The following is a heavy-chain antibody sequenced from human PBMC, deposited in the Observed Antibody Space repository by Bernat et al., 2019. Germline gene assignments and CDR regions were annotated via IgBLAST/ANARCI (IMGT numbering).Heavy chain of an antibody. CDR1: GYTFTSYY. CDR3: ARDSKYQLLSYYFDY. V-gene: IGHV1-46*01. Sequence: QVQLVQSGAEVKKPGASVKVSCKASGYTFTSYYMHWVRQAPGQGLEWMGIINPSGGSTSYAQKFQGRVTMTRDTSTSTVDMELSSLRSEDTAVYYCARDSKYQLLSYYFDYWGQGTLVTVSS. J-gene: IGHJ4*02. D-gene: IGHD2-2*01. CDR2: INPSGGST.